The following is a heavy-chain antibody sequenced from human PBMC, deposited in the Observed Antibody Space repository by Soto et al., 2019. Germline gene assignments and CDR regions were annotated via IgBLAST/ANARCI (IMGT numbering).Heavy chain of an antibody. CDR2: IYYSGST. CDR3: ARGIEGWYQGRYYYGMDV. CDR1: GGSVSSGSYY. D-gene: IGHD6-19*01. V-gene: IGHV4-61*01. J-gene: IGHJ6*01. Sequence: QVQLQESGPGLVKPSETLSLTCTVSGGSVSSGSYYWSWIRQPPGKGLEWIGYIYYSGSTNYNPPLKSRVTIAVDTSKNQSSLKLSSVTAADTAVYYCARGIEGWYQGRYYYGMDVW.